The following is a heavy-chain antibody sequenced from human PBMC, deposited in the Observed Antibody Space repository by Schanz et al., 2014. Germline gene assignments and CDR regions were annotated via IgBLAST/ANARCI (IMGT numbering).Heavy chain of an antibody. J-gene: IGHJ3*02. CDR2: ISGSGGST. Sequence: EVQLVESGGGVVQPGRSLRLSCAASRFTVTNAWMSWVRQAPGKGLEWVSAISGSGGSTYYADSVKGRFTISRDNSKNTLYLQMNSLRAEDTAVYYCAKGRFGELSAFDIWGQGTMVTVSS. D-gene: IGHD3-10*01. V-gene: IGHV3-23*04. CDR1: RFTVTNAW. CDR3: AKGRFGELSAFDI.